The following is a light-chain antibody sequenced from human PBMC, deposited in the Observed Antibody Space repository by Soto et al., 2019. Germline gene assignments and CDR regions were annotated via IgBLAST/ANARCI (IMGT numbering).Light chain of an antibody. Sequence: QSALTQPRSMSGSPGQSVTISCTGTSSDVGSYKYVSWYQQHPGQAPKLIIYDVSERPSGVPDRFSGSKSGNTASLIISGLQVEDDADYYCCSYAGSYSWVFGGGTKLTVL. CDR1: SSDVGSYKY. CDR2: DVS. J-gene: IGLJ3*02. CDR3: CSYAGSYSWV. V-gene: IGLV2-11*01.